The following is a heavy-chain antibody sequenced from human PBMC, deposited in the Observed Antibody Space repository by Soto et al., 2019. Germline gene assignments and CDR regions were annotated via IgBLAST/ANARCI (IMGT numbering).Heavy chain of an antibody. CDR3: ARQIGNYPDAFDI. J-gene: IGHJ3*02. D-gene: IGHD1-7*01. V-gene: IGHV5-10-1*01. Sequence: PGESLKISCKGSGYSFTSYWISWVRQMPGKGLEWMGRIDPSDSYTNYSPSFQGHVTISADKSISTAYLQWSSLKASDTAMYYCARQIGNYPDAFDIWGQGTMVTVSS. CDR2: IDPSDSYT. CDR1: GYSFTSYW.